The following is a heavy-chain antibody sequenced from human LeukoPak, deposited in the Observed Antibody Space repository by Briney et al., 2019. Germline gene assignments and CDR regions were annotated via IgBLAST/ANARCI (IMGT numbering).Heavy chain of an antibody. V-gene: IGHV3-21*01. CDR3: ARGHYDVLAASYKWTPDY. CDR2: ITSGGDYI. CDR1: GFTFNTFN. Sequence: GGSLRLSCAASGFTFNTFNMNRVRQAPGKGLDWVSSITSGGDYIYYADSVKGRFTTSRDNAKNSLSLQLNSLRVEDTAVYYCARGHYDVLAASYKWTPDYWGQGTLVTVSS. J-gene: IGHJ4*02. D-gene: IGHD3-9*01.